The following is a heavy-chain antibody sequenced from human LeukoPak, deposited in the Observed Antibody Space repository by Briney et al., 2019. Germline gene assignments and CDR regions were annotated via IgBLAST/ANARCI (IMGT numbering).Heavy chain of an antibody. J-gene: IGHJ4*02. CDR2: IQYTGST. CDR3: ARLIGGSGID. D-gene: IGHD3-10*01. V-gene: IGHV4-59*01. Sequence: PSETLSLTCAVTGGSINNYFWTWIRQPPGKGLEYIGYIQYTGSTNYNPSLWSRVTISVDTSKNQFSLKLSSVTAADTAVYYCARLIGGSGIDWGQGTLVTVSS. CDR1: GGSINNYF.